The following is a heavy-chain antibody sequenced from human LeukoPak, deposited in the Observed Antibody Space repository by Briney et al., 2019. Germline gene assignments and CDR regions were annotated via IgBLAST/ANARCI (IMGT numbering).Heavy chain of an antibody. CDR3: ARGFWAGDILTGYYWMPHAPFDP. Sequence: APVKPSCTAFGHTFSSYGVSWVSQSPGQRLEWMGWIRAYNGNTNYAQKLQGRVTLTTDTSTTTAYMELRSLRSDDTAVYYCARGFWAGDILTGYYWMPHAPFDPWGQGTLVTVSS. V-gene: IGHV1-18*04. D-gene: IGHD3-9*01. J-gene: IGHJ5*02. CDR2: IRAYNGNT. CDR1: GHTFSSYG.